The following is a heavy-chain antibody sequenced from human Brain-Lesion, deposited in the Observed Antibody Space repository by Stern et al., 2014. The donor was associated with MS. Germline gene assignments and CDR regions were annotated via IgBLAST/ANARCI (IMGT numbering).Heavy chain of an antibody. D-gene: IGHD5-18*01. CDR3: ARAHVDTWDWFDP. CDR2: INGDGSRT. V-gene: IGHV3-74*02. CDR1: GFTFSTYW. Sequence: EVQLVESGGDFVQPGGSLRLSCTASGFTFSTYWMHWVRQAPGKGLVLVSRINGDGSRTSYADSVKGRFTISRDNAKNTLYVQMNSLRVEDTAVYYCARAHVDTWDWFDPWGQGTLVTVSS. J-gene: IGHJ5*02.